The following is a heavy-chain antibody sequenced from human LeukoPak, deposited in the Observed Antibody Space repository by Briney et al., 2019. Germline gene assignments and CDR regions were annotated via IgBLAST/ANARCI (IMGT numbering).Heavy chain of an antibody. Sequence: SGPALVKPTQTLTLTCTFPGFSLSTSGMCVSWIRQPPGKALEWLARIDWDDDKYYSTSLKTRLTISKDTSKNQVVLTMTNMDPVDTATYYCARIAYSSSSGGSTIDYWGQGTLVTVSS. CDR3: ARIAYSSSSGGSTIDY. V-gene: IGHV2-70*11. CDR2: IDWDDDK. D-gene: IGHD6-6*01. CDR1: GFSLSTSGMC. J-gene: IGHJ4*02.